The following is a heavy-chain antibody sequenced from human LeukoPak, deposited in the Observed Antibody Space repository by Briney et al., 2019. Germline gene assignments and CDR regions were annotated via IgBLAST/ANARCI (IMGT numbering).Heavy chain of an antibody. CDR1: GFAFNIYS. J-gene: IGHJ4*02. V-gene: IGHV3-48*01. D-gene: IGHD2-2*01. CDR2: IKYDSSTI. Sequence: GGSLRLSCVASGFAFNIYSMNWVRQAPGKGLEWVSYIKYDSSTIYYGDSVKGRFTISRDNSKNTLYLQMNSLRAEDTAVYYCARLGEYQLLLIDSWGQGALVTVSS. CDR3: ARLGEYQLLLIDS.